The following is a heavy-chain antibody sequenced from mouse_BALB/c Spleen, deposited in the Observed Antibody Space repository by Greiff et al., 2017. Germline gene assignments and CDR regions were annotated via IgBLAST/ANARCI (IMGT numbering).Heavy chain of an antibody. J-gene: IGHJ4*01. V-gene: IGHV2-9*02. CDR2: IWAGGST. Sequence: VQLKESGPGLVAPSQSLSITCTVSGFSLTSYGVHWVRQPPGKGLEWLGVIWAGGSTNYNSALMSRLSISKDNSKSQVFLKMNSLQTDDTAMYYCARDDGSSPAYAMDYWGQGTSVTVSS. CDR3: ARDDGSSPAYAMDY. CDR1: GFSLTSYG. D-gene: IGHD1-1*01.